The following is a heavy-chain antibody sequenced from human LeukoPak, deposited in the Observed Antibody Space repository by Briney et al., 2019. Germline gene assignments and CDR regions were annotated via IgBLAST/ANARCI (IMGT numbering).Heavy chain of an antibody. Sequence: GGSLRLSCAASGFTFSSYWMHWVRHAPGKGLVWVSHINSDGSSTSYADSVKGRFTISRDNAKNTLYLQMNSLRAEDTAVYYCAREAIIGYYFDYWGQGTLVTVSS. CDR1: GFTFSSYW. CDR3: AREAIIGYYFDY. CDR2: INSDGSST. J-gene: IGHJ4*02. D-gene: IGHD2-15*01. V-gene: IGHV3-74*01.